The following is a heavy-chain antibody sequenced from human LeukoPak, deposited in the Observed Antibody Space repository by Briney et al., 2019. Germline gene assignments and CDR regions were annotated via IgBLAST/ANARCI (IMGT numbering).Heavy chain of an antibody. D-gene: IGHD5-12*01. J-gene: IGHJ4*02. V-gene: IGHV1-69*06. CDR2: IIPIFGTA. Sequence: SVKVSCKASGGTFSSYAISWVRQDPGQGLEWMGGIIPIFGTANYAQKFQGRVTITADKSTSTAYMELSSLRSEDTAVYYCARGRSDYDSVDYWGQGTLVTVSS. CDR1: GGTFSSYA. CDR3: ARGRSDYDSVDY.